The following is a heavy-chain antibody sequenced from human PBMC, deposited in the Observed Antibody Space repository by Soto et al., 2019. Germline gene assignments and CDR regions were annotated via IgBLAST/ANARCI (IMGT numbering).Heavy chain of an antibody. J-gene: IGHJ3*01. CDR3: ARVGDGSAYYALSAFDL. Sequence: QVQLQESGPGLVKPSETLSLTCAVSGGYISNNNWWRWVRQPPGKGLAWIGEIYHSGSTNYNTSLKSRVTISVAKSTNQFCLKLYSLTAADTAVYYCARVGDGSAYYALSAFDLWGQGTMVTVSS. CDR2: IYHSGST. CDR1: GGYISNNNW. D-gene: IGHD3-22*01. V-gene: IGHV4-4*02.